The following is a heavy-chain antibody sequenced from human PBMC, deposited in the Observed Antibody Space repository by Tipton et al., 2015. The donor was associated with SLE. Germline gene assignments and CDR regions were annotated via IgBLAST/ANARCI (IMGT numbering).Heavy chain of an antibody. CDR3: AKFEVTSDFYLDS. CDR1: GFSFSGYW. V-gene: IGHV3-7*03. D-gene: IGHD3-3*01. J-gene: IGHJ4*02. Sequence: SLRLSCAVSGFSFSGYWMSWVRQAPGKGLEWVACIKQNGGEEYYVDSVKGRFTISGDDANKSLFLQMNSLRVDDTATYYCAKFEVTSDFYLDSWGQGTLVSVSS. CDR2: IKQNGGEE.